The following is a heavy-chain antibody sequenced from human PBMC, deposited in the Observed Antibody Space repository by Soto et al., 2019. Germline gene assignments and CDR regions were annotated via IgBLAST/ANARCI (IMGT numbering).Heavy chain of an antibody. Sequence: GGYLRLSCTASGFTFGDYAMSWVRQAPGKGLEWVGFIRSKAYGGTTEYAASVKGRFTISRDDSKSIAYLQMNSLKTEDTAVYYCTRDRSPITMIVVAYDYWGQGTLVTVSS. CDR3: TRDRSPITMIVVAYDY. V-gene: IGHV3-49*04. J-gene: IGHJ4*02. D-gene: IGHD3-22*01. CDR1: GFTFGDYA. CDR2: IRSKAYGGTT.